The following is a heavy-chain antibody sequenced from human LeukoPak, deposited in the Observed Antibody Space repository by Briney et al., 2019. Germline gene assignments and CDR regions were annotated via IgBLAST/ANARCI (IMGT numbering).Heavy chain of an antibody. V-gene: IGHV4-61*02. CDR1: GGSISSGGYY. J-gene: IGHJ4*02. D-gene: IGHD3-3*01. CDR2: IYTSGST. CDR3: ARSANTIFSRGPDFDY. Sequence: PSETLSLTCTVSGGSISSGGYYWSWIRQHPGKGLEWIGRIYTSGSTNYNPSLKSRVTMSVDTSKNQFSLKLSSVTAADTAVYYCARSANTIFSRGPDFDYWGQGTLVTVSS.